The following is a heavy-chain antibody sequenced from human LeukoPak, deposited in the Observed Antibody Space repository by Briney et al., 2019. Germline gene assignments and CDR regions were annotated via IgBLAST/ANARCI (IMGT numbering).Heavy chain of an antibody. D-gene: IGHD7-27*01. CDR3: ARFSPRAMGNYLDF. CDR2: IYPRGST. V-gene: IGHV4-30-2*01. Sequence: SQTLSLTYAVSGGSISSGSYSWSWIRQPPGKGLEWIGYIYPRGSTYYNPSLKSRVILSLDKSANEFSLNLSSVTAADTAVYYCARFSPRAMGNYLDFWGQGTLVTVSS. CDR1: GGSISSGSYS. J-gene: IGHJ4*02.